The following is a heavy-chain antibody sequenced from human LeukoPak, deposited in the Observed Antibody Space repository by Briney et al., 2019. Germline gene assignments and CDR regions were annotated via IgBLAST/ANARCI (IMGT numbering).Heavy chain of an antibody. J-gene: IGHJ4*02. D-gene: IGHD3-3*01. Sequence: RPGGSLRLSCAASGFTFSSYAMSWVRQAPGKGLEWVSAISGSGGSTYYADSVKGRFTISRDNSKNTLYLQMNSLRAEDTAVYYCAKRYYDFWSGPSDSGDYWGQGTLVTVSS. V-gene: IGHV3-23*01. CDR1: GFTFSSYA. CDR2: ISGSGGST. CDR3: AKRYYDFWSGPSDSGDY.